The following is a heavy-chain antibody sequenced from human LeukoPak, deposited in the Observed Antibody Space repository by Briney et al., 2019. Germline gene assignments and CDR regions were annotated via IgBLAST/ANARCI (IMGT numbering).Heavy chain of an antibody. CDR1: GYSFSSYW. Sequence: GESLKTPCKGSGYSFSSYWIAWVRQMPGKGLEWMGIIYPGDSATKYSPSFQGQVTVSADKSISTAYLQWSSLKASDTAMYYCARQNWGVDYWGQGTLVTVSS. D-gene: IGHD7-27*01. CDR2: IYPGDSAT. J-gene: IGHJ4*02. CDR3: ARQNWGVDY. V-gene: IGHV5-51*01.